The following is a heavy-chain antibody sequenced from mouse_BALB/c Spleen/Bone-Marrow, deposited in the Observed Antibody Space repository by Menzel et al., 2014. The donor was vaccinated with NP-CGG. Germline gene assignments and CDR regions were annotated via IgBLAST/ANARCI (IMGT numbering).Heavy chain of an antibody. CDR1: GFTFXNYG. D-gene: IGHD1-3*01. J-gene: IGHJ4*01. V-gene: IGHV5-6*01. CDR2: ISSGGSYT. Sequence: EVQVVESGGDLVKPGGSLKLSCAASGFTFXNYGMSWVRQTPDKRLEWVATISSGGSYTYFPDSVKGRFTISRDNAKNTLYLQMNSLKSEDAAMYYCARLTPDYAMDYWGQGTSVTVSS. CDR3: ARLTPDYAMDY.